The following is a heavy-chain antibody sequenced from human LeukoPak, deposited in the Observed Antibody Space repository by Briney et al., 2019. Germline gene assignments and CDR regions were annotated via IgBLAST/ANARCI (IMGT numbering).Heavy chain of an antibody. CDR2: IIPIFGTA. CDR3: ARDWANLGAFDI. CDR1: GGTFSSYA. Sequence: GASVKVSCKASGGTFSSYAISWVRQAPGQGLEWMGGIIPIFGTANYAQKFQGRVTITADKSTSTAYMELSSLRSEDTAVYYCARDWANLGAFDIWGQGTMVTVSS. J-gene: IGHJ3*02. V-gene: IGHV1-69*06. D-gene: IGHD3-16*01.